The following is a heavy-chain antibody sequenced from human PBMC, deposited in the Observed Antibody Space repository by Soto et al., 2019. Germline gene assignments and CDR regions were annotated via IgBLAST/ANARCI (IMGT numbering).Heavy chain of an antibody. Sequence: ASVKVSCNHSRYTFTDLYIQWARQAPGQGLEWMGWVDPNIGGTKQTQKFQGSLTMTRDTSTGAVYMELYSLRSDHKSVYYCARDNYGPLDYWGQETLATVP. J-gene: IGHJ4*02. CDR2: VDPNIGGT. D-gene: IGHD3-10*01. V-gene: IGHV1-2*02. CDR3: ARDNYGPLDY. CDR1: RYTFTDLY.